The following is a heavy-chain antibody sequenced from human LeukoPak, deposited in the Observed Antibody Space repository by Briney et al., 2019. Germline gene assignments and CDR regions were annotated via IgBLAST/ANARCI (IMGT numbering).Heavy chain of an antibody. Sequence: SQTLSLTCAISGDSVSSYDATWNWIRQSPSRGLEWLGRTYYRSKLCNDYAVSVKSRITINPDTSKNQFSLHLNSVTPEDTAVYYCARVSSRAFDVWGQGTVVTVSP. J-gene: IGHJ3*01. V-gene: IGHV6-1*01. CDR1: GDSVSSYDAT. D-gene: IGHD6-6*01. CDR3: ARVSSRAFDV. CDR2: TYYRSKLCN.